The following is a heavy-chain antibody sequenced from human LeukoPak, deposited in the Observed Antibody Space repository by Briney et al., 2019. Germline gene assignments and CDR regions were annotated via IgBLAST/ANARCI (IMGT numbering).Heavy chain of an antibody. Sequence: GGSLRLSCAASGFSFGSYWMHWVRQAPGKGLVWVSRISSDGSSTNYADSVKGRFTISRDNSKNTLYLQMNSLRAEDTAVYYCAKGSRYYYGSGSYFDYWGQGTLVTVSS. CDR1: GFSFGSYW. CDR2: ISSDGSST. D-gene: IGHD3-10*01. V-gene: IGHV3-74*01. J-gene: IGHJ4*02. CDR3: AKGSRYYYGSGSYFDY.